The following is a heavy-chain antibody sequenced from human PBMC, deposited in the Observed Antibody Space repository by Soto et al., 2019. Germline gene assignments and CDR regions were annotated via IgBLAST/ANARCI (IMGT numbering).Heavy chain of an antibody. Sequence: PSETLSLTCTVSGGSITNYYWSWIRQPPVKGLEWIGYIYYSGTTNYNPSLKSRVTISMDTSKNQFSLKLTSVTAADTAVYYCALYCSSTSCYGQCDYCGQRILITICS. D-gene: IGHD2-2*01. V-gene: IGHV4-59*03. J-gene: IGHJ4*02. CDR2: IYYSGTT. CDR3: ALYCSSTSCYGQCDY. CDR1: GGSITNYY.